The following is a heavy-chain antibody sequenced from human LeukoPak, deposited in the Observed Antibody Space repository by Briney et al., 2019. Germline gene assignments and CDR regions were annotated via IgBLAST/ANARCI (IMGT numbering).Heavy chain of an antibody. CDR3: ARGVYYGSGSYFY. Sequence: GGSLRLSCAASGFTFSRYSVNWVRQAPGKGLEWVSSISSSSSSYIYYADSVKGRFTISRDNAKNSLYLQMNSLRAEDTAVYYCARGVYYGSGSYFYWGQGTLVTVSS. CDR1: GFTFSRYS. CDR2: ISSSSSSYI. J-gene: IGHJ4*02. D-gene: IGHD3-10*01. V-gene: IGHV3-21*01.